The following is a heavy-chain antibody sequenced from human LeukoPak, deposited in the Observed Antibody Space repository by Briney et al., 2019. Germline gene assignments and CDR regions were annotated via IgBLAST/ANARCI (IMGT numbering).Heavy chain of an antibody. J-gene: IGHJ6*03. Sequence: GGSLRLSCAASGFTFNRYAMHWVRQAPGKGLEWVAVVSYDGSNKYYVDSVKGRFTISRDNSKNTLHLQMNSLRAEDTAVYYCARDGTPIYSTGWVYMDVWGKGTTVTISS. CDR2: VSYDGSNK. D-gene: IGHD6-25*01. CDR1: GFTFNRYA. V-gene: IGHV3-30*04. CDR3: ARDGTPIYSTGWVYMDV.